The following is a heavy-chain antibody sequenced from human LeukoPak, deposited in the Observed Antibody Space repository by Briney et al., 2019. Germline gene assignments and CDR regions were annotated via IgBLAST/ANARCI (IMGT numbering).Heavy chain of an antibody. D-gene: IGHD1-26*01. CDR1: GFTLSNSW. Sequence: PGGSLRLSCAASGFTLSNSWMHWVRQAPGKGLVWVSRIDPDGNTDYADSVKGRFTISRDNAKNTLYLQMNSLRAEDAAVYYCAQVGATGYWGRGTLVTVSS. J-gene: IGHJ4*02. V-gene: IGHV3-74*01. CDR3: AQVGATGY. CDR2: IDPDGNT.